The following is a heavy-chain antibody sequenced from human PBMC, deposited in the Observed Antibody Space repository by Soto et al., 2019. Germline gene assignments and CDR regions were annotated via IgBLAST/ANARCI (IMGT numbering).Heavy chain of an antibody. CDR1: GFTFSSYG. D-gene: IGHD4-17*01. J-gene: IGHJ4*02. CDR2: IWYDGSTK. CDR3: ARSSYGGTLDY. Sequence: QVQLVASGGGVIQPGRSLGLSCAASGFTFSSYGMHWARQAPGKGLEWVAVIWYDGSTKYYADSVKGRFTISRDNSKNTLYLQMNSLRAEDTAVYYCARSSYGGTLDYWGQGTLVTVSS. V-gene: IGHV3-33*01.